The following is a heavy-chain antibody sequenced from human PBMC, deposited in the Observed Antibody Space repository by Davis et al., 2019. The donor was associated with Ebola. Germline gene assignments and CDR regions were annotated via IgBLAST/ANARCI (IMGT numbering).Heavy chain of an antibody. Sequence: ASVKVSCKASGYTFTSYGISWVRQAPGQGLEWMGWISAYNGNTNYAQKLQGRVTMTRENSTSTAYMELSSLRSEDTAVYYCARDRVDYGSGSYSSYWGQGTLVTVSS. CDR2: ISAYNGNT. D-gene: IGHD3-10*01. J-gene: IGHJ4*02. V-gene: IGHV1-18*04. CDR1: GYTFTSYG. CDR3: ARDRVDYGSGSYSSY.